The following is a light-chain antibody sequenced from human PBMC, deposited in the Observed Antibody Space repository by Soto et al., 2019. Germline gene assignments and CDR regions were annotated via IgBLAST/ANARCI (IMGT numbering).Light chain of an antibody. J-gene: IGKJ5*01. V-gene: IGKV3-11*01. CDR3: QQRSHWPPIT. CDR2: DAS. Sequence: EIVMTHSPATLSVSPWEIATLSCRASQSVKTFLLWYQHRPGQAPRVLIYDASHRATGIPARFRGSGSGTDFTLNISSLEPEDAGIYYCQQRSHWPPITFGQGTRLEIK. CDR1: QSVKTF.